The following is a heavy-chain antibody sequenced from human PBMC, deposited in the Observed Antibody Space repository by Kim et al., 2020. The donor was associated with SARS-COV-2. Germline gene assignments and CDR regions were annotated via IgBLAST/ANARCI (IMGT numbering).Heavy chain of an antibody. CDR3: ARERLGGSLDY. CDR1: EFTFRSYW. J-gene: IGHJ4*02. D-gene: IGHD1-26*01. V-gene: IGHV3-74*01. Sequence: GGSLRLSCEASEFTFRSYWMHWVRQAPGKGLVWVSRSNSDGSTTSYADSVKGRFTISRDNAKNTLYLQMNSLRAEDTALYYCARERLGGSLDYWGQGTLVTVSS. CDR2: SNSDGSTT.